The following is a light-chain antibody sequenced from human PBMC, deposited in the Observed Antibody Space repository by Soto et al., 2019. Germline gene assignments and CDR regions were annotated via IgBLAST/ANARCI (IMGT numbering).Light chain of an antibody. CDR3: AAXXXSXNGWV. J-gene: IGLJ3*02. CDR2: SNN. CDR1: SSXIXSNT. V-gene: IGLV1-44*01. Sequence: QSVLTQPPSASGTPGQRVTXXXXGXSSXIXSNTVNWYQQLPGTAPKLLIYSNNQRPSGVPDRFSGSKSGTSASLAISGLQSEDEADYYCAAXXXSXNGWVFGGGTKLTVL.